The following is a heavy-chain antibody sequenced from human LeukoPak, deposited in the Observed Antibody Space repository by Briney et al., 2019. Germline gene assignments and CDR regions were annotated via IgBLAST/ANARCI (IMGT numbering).Heavy chain of an antibody. CDR1: GGSISSGSYY. CDR2: IYTSGST. CDR3: ARTFGERPFDP. Sequence: PSETLSLTCTVSGGSISSGSYYWSWIRQPAGTGLEWIVRIYTSGSTNYNPSLKSRATISVDTSKNQFSLKLSSVTAADTAVYYCARTFGERPFDPWGQGTLVTVSS. J-gene: IGHJ5*02. D-gene: IGHD3-10*01. V-gene: IGHV4-61*02.